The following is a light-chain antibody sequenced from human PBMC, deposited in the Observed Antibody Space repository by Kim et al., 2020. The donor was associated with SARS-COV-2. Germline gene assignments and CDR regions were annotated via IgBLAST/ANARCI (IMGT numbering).Light chain of an antibody. V-gene: IGKV1-39*01. CDR3: QQSFNTPYT. J-gene: IGKJ2*01. CDR2: AAS. Sequence: DIQMTQSPSSLSASVGDRVTITCRASQRISTYLNWYHQKPGKAPKLLISAASNLQSGVPSRFSGSGSGTDFTLTVSSLQPEDFATYYCQQSFNTPYTFGQGTMLEI. CDR1: QRISTY.